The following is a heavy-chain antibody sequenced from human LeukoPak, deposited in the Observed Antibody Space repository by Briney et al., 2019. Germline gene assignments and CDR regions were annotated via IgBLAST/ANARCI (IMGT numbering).Heavy chain of an antibody. CDR2: IIPIFGTA. J-gene: IGHJ4*02. Sequence: SVKVSCKASGYTFTSYDINWVRQAPGQGLEWMGGIIPIFGTANYAQKFQGRVTITADKSTSTAYMELSSLRSEDTAVYYCASGDDSSGYYYNGYWGQGTLVTVSS. CDR3: ASGDDSSGYYYNGY. V-gene: IGHV1-69*06. CDR1: GYTFTSYD. D-gene: IGHD3-22*01.